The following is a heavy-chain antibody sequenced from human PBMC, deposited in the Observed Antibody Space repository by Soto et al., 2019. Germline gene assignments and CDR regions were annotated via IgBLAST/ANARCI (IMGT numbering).Heavy chain of an antibody. CDR3: AKDLRFGELLDYYYYYGMDV. CDR2: ISGSGGST. Sequence: GSLRLSCAASGFTFSSYAMSWVRQAPGKGLEWVSAISGSGGSTYYADSVKGRFTISRDNSKNTLYLQMNSLRAEDTAVYYCAKDLRFGELLDYYYYYGMDVWGQGTTVTVSS. CDR1: GFTFSSYA. J-gene: IGHJ6*02. D-gene: IGHD3-10*01. V-gene: IGHV3-23*01.